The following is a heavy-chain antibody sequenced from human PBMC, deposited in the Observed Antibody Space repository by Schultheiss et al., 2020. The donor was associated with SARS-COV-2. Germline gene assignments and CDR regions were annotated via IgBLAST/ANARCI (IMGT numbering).Heavy chain of an antibody. J-gene: IGHJ2*01. Sequence: SQTLSLTCTVSGGSISSYYWSWIRQPPGKGLEWIGYIYYSGSTNYNPSLKSRVTISVDTSKNQFSLKLSSVTAADTAVYYCARGGGHDYGDYWYFDLWGRGALVTVSS. CDR1: GGSISSYY. V-gene: IGHV4-59*01. CDR3: ARGGGHDYGDYWYFDL. D-gene: IGHD4-17*01. CDR2: IYYSGST.